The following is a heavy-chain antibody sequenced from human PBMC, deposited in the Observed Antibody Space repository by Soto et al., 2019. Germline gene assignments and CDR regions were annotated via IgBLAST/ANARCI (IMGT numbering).Heavy chain of an antibody. CDR2: IYYSGST. V-gene: IGHV4-31*03. J-gene: IGHJ6*02. D-gene: IGHD3-10*01. CDR3: ARDQLYYGSGDGPYYYYYDMDV. Sequence: PSETLSLTCTVSGGSISSGGYYWSWIRQHPGKGLEWIGYIYYSGSTYYNPSLKSRVTISVDTSKNQFSLKLSSVTAADTAVYYCARDQLYYGSGDGPYYYYYDMDVWGQGTTVTVSS. CDR1: GGSISSGGYY.